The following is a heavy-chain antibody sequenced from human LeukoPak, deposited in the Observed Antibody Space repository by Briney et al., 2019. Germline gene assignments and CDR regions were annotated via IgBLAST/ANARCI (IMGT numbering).Heavy chain of an antibody. CDR1: GGTFSSYA. D-gene: IGHD3-9*01. J-gene: IGHJ4*02. V-gene: IGHV1-69*01. CDR2: IIPIFGTA. CDR3: ARDAPGRDILTGYLDY. Sequence: SVKVSCKASGGTFSSYAISWVRQAPGQGLEWMGGIIPIFGTANYAQKFQGRVTITADESTSTAYTELSSLRSEDTAVYYCARDAPGRDILTGYLDYWGQGTLVTVSS.